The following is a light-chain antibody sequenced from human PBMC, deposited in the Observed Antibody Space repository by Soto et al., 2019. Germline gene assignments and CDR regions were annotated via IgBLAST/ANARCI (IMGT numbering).Light chain of an antibody. J-gene: IGKJ1*01. CDR3: QQGESSPWT. V-gene: IGKV3-20*01. CDR1: QSVTSGY. CDR2: GAS. Sequence: EIVLTQSPGTLSLSPGDRATLSCRASQSVTSGYLAWYQHKPGQAPRLLIYGASTRATGIPDRFSGSGSGTDFALTISRLEPEDFAVYYCQQGESSPWTFGQGTKVEIK.